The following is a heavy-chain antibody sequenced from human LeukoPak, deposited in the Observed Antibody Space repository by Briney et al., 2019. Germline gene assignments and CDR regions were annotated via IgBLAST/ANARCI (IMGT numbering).Heavy chain of an antibody. D-gene: IGHD3-10*01. CDR3: ARFYYYGSGRRYYFDY. J-gene: IGHJ4*02. CDR1: GGSISSYY. V-gene: IGHV4-59*08. Sequence: PSETLSLTCTVSGGSISSYYWSWIRQPPGKGLEWIGYIYYSGSTNYNPSLKSRVTISVDTSKNQFSLKLSSVTAADTAVYYCARFYYYGSGRRYYFDYWGQGTLVTVSS. CDR2: IYYSGST.